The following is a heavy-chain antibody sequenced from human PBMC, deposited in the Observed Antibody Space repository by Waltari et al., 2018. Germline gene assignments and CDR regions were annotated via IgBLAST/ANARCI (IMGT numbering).Heavy chain of an antibody. CDR2: NNPNSGGT. CDR3: ARDLTMIVVLYGAFDI. CDR1: GYTFTGYY. J-gene: IGHJ3*02. D-gene: IGHD3-22*01. Sequence: QVQLVQSGAEVKKPGASVKVSCKASGYTFTGYYMHWVRQATGQGLEWMGWNNPNSGGTNYAQKFQGRVTMTRDTSISTAYMDLSRLRSDDTAVYYCARDLTMIVVLYGAFDIWGQGTMVTVSS. V-gene: IGHV1-2*02.